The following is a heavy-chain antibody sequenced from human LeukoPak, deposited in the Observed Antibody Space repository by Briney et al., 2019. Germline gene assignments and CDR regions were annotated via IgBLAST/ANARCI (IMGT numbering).Heavy chain of an antibody. Sequence: PGGSLRLSCATSGFTLSNVWMSWVRQAPGKGLEWVGNIRGDGSVKFYLDSVKGRFTISRDNTNSVSLQMNNLKAEDTAVYYCARDGDYYDSSGYYSGYWGQGTLVTVSS. CDR1: GFTLSNVW. CDR2: IRGDGSVK. CDR3: ARDGDYYDSSGYYSGY. D-gene: IGHD3-22*01. V-gene: IGHV3-7*01. J-gene: IGHJ4*02.